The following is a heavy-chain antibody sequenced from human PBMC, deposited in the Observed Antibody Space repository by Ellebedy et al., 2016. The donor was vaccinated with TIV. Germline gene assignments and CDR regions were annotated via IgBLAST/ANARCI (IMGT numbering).Heavy chain of an antibody. Sequence: ASVKVSXKASGYTFTSYYMHWVRKAPGQGLEWMGIINPSGGSTSYAQKFQGRVTMTRDTSTSTVYMELSSLRSEDTAVYYCARADYDSSGYRFYYYGMDVWGQGTTVTVSS. CDR2: INPSGGST. J-gene: IGHJ6*02. CDR1: GYTFTSYY. V-gene: IGHV1-46*01. D-gene: IGHD3-22*01. CDR3: ARADYDSSGYRFYYYGMDV.